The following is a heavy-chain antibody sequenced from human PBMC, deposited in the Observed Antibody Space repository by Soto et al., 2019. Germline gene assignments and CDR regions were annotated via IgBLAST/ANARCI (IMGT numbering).Heavy chain of an antibody. Sequence: PGGSLRLSCAASGFTFSSYWMSWVRQAPGKGLEWVANIKQDGSEKYYVDSVKGRFTISRDNAKNSLYLQMNSLRAEDTAARPPQLVVSWRLFHRYGMDVWGQGTTVTVSS. CDR2: IKQDGSEK. J-gene: IGHJ6*02. CDR1: GFTFSSYW. D-gene: IGHD2-2*01. CDR3: QLVVSWRLFHRYGMDV. V-gene: IGHV3-7*01.